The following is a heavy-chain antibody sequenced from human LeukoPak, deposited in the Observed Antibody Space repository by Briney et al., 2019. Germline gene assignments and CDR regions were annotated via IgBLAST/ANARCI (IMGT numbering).Heavy chain of an antibody. CDR3: ARDFRRWSHFDYGMDV. D-gene: IGHD4-23*01. CDR1: GGSISSGGYY. V-gene: IGHV4-31*11. CDR2: IYYSGST. J-gene: IGHJ6*02. Sequence: SQTLSLTCAVSGGSISSGGYYWSWIRQHPGKGLEWIGYIYYSGSTYYNPSLKSRVTISVDTSKNQFSLKLSSVTAADTAVYYCARDFRRWSHFDYGMDVWGQGTTVTVSS.